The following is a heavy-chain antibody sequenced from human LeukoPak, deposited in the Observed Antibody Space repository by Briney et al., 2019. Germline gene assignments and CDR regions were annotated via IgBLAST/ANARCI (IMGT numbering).Heavy chain of an antibody. CDR3: ARATGDLLFWYFDL. J-gene: IGHJ2*01. CDR2: IYTSGST. D-gene: IGHD7-27*01. V-gene: IGHV4-61*02. Sequence: SETLSLTCTVSGGSISSGSYYWSWIRQPAGKGLEWIGRIYTSGSTNYNPSLKSRVTISVDTSKNQFSLKLSSVTAADTAVYYCARATGDLLFWYFDLWGRGTLVTVSS. CDR1: GGSISSGSYY.